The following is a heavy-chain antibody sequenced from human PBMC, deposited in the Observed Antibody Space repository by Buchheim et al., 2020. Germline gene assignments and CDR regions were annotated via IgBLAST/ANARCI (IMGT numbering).Heavy chain of an antibody. J-gene: IGHJ4*02. V-gene: IGHV1-46*03. Sequence: QVQLVQSGAEVKKPGASVKVPCKASGYTFTSYYMHWVRQAPGQGLEWMGIINPSGGSTSYAQKFQGRVTMTRDTSTSTVYMELSSLRSEDTAVYYCARGEEDIVLMVYAIGFDYWGQGTL. CDR1: GYTFTSYY. CDR3: ARGEEDIVLMVYAIGFDY. CDR2: INPSGGST. D-gene: IGHD2-8*01.